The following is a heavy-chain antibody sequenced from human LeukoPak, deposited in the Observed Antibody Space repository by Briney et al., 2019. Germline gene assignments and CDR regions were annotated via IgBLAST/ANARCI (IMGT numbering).Heavy chain of an antibody. CDR1: GGSISSYY. Sequence: SETLSLTCTVSGGSISSYYGSWIRQPPGKGLEWIGYIYYSGSTNYNPSLKSRVTISVDTSKNQFSLKLSSVPGADTVVYYCARERSYGYIRYFQHWGQGTLVHVSS. CDR3: ARERSYGYIRYFQH. V-gene: IGHV4-59*12. CDR2: IYYSGST. J-gene: IGHJ1*01. D-gene: IGHD5-18*01.